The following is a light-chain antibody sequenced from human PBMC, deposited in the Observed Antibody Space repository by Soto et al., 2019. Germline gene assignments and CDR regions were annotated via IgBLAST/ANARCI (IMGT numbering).Light chain of an antibody. Sequence: DLQMTQSPSSLSASVGDRVTITCQASQDINNFLNWYQQKPGKAPKLLIYDSSNLETGVPSRFSASGSGADFTFTISSLQPEDIATYYCQQYDSLPLTFGGGTKVEIK. V-gene: IGKV1-33*01. CDR2: DSS. CDR3: QQYDSLPLT. CDR1: QDINNF. J-gene: IGKJ4*01.